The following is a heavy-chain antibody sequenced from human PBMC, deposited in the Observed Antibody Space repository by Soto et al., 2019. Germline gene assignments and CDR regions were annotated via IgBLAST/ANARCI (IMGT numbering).Heavy chain of an antibody. CDR3: ARGPNWFDP. V-gene: IGHV4-61*01. CDR2: ISYSGST. J-gene: IGHJ5*02. CDR1: GGSVSSGSYY. Sequence: QVQLQESGPGLVKPSETLSLTCTVSGGSVSSGSYYWSWIRQPPGKGLEWIGYISYSGSTNYNPTLKSRGPXXVDTPKNQSSLKLSSVTAADTAVYYCARGPNWFDPWGQGTLVTVSS.